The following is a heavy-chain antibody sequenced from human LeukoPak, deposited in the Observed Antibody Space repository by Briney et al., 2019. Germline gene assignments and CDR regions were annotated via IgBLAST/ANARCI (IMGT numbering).Heavy chain of an antibody. D-gene: IGHD6-13*01. CDR3: ASKYAAAGTYVDY. J-gene: IGHJ4*02. V-gene: IGHV4-61*03. CDR1: SRSVSSGSYY. Sequence: SETLSLTCTLSSRSVSSGSYYWSWIPQPPGKGQDWIVYIYYSGSYTYNPSPRSRVTISVDTSKNHFSLKLSSVTAADTAVYYCASKYAAAGTYVDYWGQGTLVTVSS. CDR2: IYYSGSY.